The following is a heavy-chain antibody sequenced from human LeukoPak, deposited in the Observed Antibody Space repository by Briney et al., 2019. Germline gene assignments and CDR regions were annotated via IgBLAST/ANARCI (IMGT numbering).Heavy chain of an antibody. CDR1: GYTFTSYG. J-gene: IGHJ5*02. V-gene: IGHV1-18*01. CDR3: ARYNWNYGWFDP. Sequence: GASVKVSCEASGYTFTSYGISWVRQAPGQGLEWMGWISAYNGNTSYAQKLQGRVTMTTDTSTSTAYMELRSLRSDDTAVYYCARYNWNYGWFDPWGQGTLVTVSS. CDR2: ISAYNGNT. D-gene: IGHD1-7*01.